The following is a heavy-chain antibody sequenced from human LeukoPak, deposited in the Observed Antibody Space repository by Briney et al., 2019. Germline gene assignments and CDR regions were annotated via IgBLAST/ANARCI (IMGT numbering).Heavy chain of an antibody. V-gene: IGHV6-1*01. D-gene: IGHD3-16*01. CDR1: GDSVSSSTSA. CDR3: VRGGHFDE. CDR2: TYYRSKWYN. J-gene: IGHJ4*02. Sequence: SQTISLTCAISGDSVSSSTSAWNRVRQSPSRGLEWLGRTYYRSKWYNDYAESVKSRIAINPDTSKNQFSLHLNSVTPEDTAVYYCVRGGHFDEWGQGSLLTVSS.